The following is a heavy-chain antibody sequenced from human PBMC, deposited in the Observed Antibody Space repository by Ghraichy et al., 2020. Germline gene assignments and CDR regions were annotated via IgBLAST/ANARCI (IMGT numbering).Heavy chain of an antibody. CDR2: IYPGQSDA. D-gene: IGHD3-10*01. CDR1: GYTFTTSW. V-gene: IGHV5-51*01. Sequence: GESLNISCEASGYTFTTSWIVWVRQMPRKGLEWMGIIYPGQSDATYSPSFQGHVTISADKSISTAYLQWSSLRASDTAMYYCARRDDSGYYYYAMDVWGQGTTVTVSS. CDR3: ARRDDSGYYYYAMDV. J-gene: IGHJ6*02.